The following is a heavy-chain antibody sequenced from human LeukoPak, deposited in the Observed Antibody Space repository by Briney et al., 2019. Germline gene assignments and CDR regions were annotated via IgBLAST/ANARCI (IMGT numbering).Heavy chain of an antibody. Sequence: QTGGSLRLSCAASGFTFSSYWMSWVRQAPGKGLEWVANIKQDGSEKYYVDSVKGRFTISRDNAKNSLYLQMNSLRAEDTAVYYCASSLRTYSSGWYGFDYWGQGTLVTVSS. V-gene: IGHV3-7*01. CDR2: IKQDGSEK. D-gene: IGHD6-19*01. J-gene: IGHJ4*02. CDR3: ASSLRTYSSGWYGFDY. CDR1: GFTFSSYW.